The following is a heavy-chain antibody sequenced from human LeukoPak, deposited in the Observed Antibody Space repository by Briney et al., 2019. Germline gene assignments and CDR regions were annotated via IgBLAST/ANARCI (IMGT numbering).Heavy chain of an antibody. J-gene: IGHJ4*02. CDR1: GFTFDDYA. CDR2: ISWNSGSI. CDR3: AKDSSSGWSYDFDY. V-gene: IGHV3-9*03. Sequence: PGRSLRLSCAASGFTFDDYAMHWVRQAPGKGLEWVSGISWNSGSIGYADSVKGRFTISRDNAKNSLYLQMNSLRAEDMALYYCAKDSSSGWSYDFDYWGQGTLVTVSS. D-gene: IGHD6-19*01.